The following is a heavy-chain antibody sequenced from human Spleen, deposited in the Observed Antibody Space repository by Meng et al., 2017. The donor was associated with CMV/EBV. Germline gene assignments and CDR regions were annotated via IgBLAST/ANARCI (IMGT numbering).Heavy chain of an antibody. D-gene: IGHD6-13*01. CDR3: AKARSNWALYGMDV. V-gene: IGHV3-7*01. CDR1: GFTFSSYW. CDR2: IKQDGSEK. J-gene: IGHJ6*02. Sequence: GESLKISCAASGFTFSSYWMSWVRQAPGKGLEWVANIKQDGSEKYYVDSVKGRFTISRDNAKNSLYLQMNSLRAEDTAVYYCAKARSNWALYGMDVWGQGTTVTVSS.